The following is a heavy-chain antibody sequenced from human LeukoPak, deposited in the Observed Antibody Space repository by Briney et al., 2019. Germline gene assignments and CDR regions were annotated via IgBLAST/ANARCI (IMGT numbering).Heavy chain of an antibody. Sequence: GGSLRLSCAASGFTFTNYAMSWVRQAPGKGLDWVSAISGSGDHIYYADSVQGRFTISRDNSKNTLYLQMNSLRAEDTALYYCANFVDTSMGGNDYWGQGTLVTVSS. J-gene: IGHJ4*02. D-gene: IGHD5-18*01. V-gene: IGHV3-23*01. CDR2: ISGSGDHI. CDR3: ANFVDTSMGGNDY. CDR1: GFTFTNYA.